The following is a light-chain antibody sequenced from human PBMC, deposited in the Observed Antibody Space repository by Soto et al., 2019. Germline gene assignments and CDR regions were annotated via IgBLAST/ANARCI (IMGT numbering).Light chain of an antibody. CDR1: QSISSW. V-gene: IGKV1-5*01. CDR2: DAS. Sequence: DIQMTQSPSTRSASVGDRVTITCRASQSISSWLAWYQQKPGKAPKLLIYDASSLESGVPARFSGSGSGTEFTLTISSLQPDDFATYYCQQYNSYSPTCGQGTKVEIK. J-gene: IGKJ1*01. CDR3: QQYNSYSPT.